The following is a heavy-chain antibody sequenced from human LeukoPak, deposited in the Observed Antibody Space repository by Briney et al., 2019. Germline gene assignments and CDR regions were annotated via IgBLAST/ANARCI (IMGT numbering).Heavy chain of an antibody. CDR2: INPSGGST. V-gene: IGHV1-46*01. CDR3: AREPMTTVVIGHFDY. CDR1: GYTFTSYY. J-gene: IGHJ4*02. Sequence: ASVKVSCKASGYTFTSYYMHWVRQAPGQGLEWMGIINPSGGSTSYAQKFQGRVTMTRDMSTSTVYMELSSLRSDDTAVYYCAREPMTTVVIGHFDYWGQGTLVTVSS. D-gene: IGHD4-23*01.